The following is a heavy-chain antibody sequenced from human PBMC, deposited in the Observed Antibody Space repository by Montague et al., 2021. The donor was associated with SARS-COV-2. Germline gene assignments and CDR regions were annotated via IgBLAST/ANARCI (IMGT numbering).Heavy chain of an antibody. CDR1: GFIFSDYN. Sequence: SLRLSCAASGFIFSDYNMTWIRQTPGKGLEWISYINGASSRTNYADSVKGRFTISSDNAKNSLFLQMNSLRVEDTAVYYCARGISLVDPWGQGTLVTVSS. V-gene: IGHV3-11*05. CDR2: INGASSRT. CDR3: ARGISLVDP. J-gene: IGHJ5*02.